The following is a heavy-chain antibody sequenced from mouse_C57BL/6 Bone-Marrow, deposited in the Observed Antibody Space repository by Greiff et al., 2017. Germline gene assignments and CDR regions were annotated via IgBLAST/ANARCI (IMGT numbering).Heavy chain of an antibody. V-gene: IGHV1-72*01. D-gene: IGHD2-12*01. CDR2: IDPNSGGT. CDR1: GYTFTSYW. J-gene: IGHJ2*01. CDR3: ARRDWALYDIGY. Sequence: QVQLQQPGAELVKPGASVKLSCKASGYTFTSYWLHWVKQRPGRGLEWIGRIDPNSGGTKYNEKFKSKATLTVDKPSSTAYMQLSSLTSEDSAVEYCARRDWALYDIGYWGQGTTLTVSS.